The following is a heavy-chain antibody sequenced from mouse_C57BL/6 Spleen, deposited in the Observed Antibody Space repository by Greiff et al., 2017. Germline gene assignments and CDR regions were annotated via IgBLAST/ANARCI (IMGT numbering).Heavy chain of an antibody. D-gene: IGHD2-1*01. CDR3: ARDGIYYGSPFAY. Sequence: VKLVESGPELVKPGASVKISCKASGYSFTSYYIHWVKQRPGQGLEWIGWIYPGSGNTKYNEKFKGKATLTADTSSSTAYMQLSSLTSEDSAVYYCARDGIYYGSPFAYWGQGTLVTVSA. CDR1: GYSFTSYY. V-gene: IGHV1-66*01. J-gene: IGHJ3*01. CDR2: IYPGSGNT.